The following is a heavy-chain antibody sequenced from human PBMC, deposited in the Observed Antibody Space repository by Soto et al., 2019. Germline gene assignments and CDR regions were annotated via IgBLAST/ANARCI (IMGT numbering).Heavy chain of an antibody. J-gene: IGHJ4*02. D-gene: IGHD2-15*01. CDR1: GYTFDSNG. CDR2: ISPFNGNT. Sequence: VQLVQSGAEVKKPGASVKVSCKASGYTFDSNGINWVRQAPGQGLQWMGWISPFNGNTNYAQNFQDRVTMTTDTSTTTAYLELRSLRSDDTAFYYWARDRGLAYCSSGSCATTVDYWGQGTLVTVSS. CDR3: ARDRGLAYCSSGSCATTVDY. V-gene: IGHV1-18*01.